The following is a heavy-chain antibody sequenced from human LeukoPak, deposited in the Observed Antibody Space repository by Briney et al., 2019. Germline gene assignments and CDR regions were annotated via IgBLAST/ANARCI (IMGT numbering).Heavy chain of an antibody. CDR2: IYYSGST. CDR1: GGSISSSSYY. D-gene: IGHD3-16*02. V-gene: IGHV4-39*01. CDR3: VRQARLGELSLYRLYYFDY. Sequence: SETLSLTCTVSGGSISSSSYYWGWIRQPPGKGLEWIGSIYYSGSTYYNPSLKSRVTISVDTSKNQFSLKLSSVTAADTAVYYCVRQARLGELSLYRLYYFDYWGQGTLVTVSS. J-gene: IGHJ4*02.